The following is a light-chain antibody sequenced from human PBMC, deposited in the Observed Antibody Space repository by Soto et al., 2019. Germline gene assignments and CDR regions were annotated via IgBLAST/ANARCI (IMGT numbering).Light chain of an antibody. CDR1: QSVSSSY. Sequence: EIVLTQSPGTLSLSPGERATLSCRASQSVSSSYLAWYQQKPGQAPRVLIYGASSRATGIPDRFSGSGSGTDFTLTISGLEPEDFALYYCQQYGVSPPNTFGGGTKVDIK. CDR3: QQYGVSPPNT. V-gene: IGKV3-20*01. J-gene: IGKJ4*01. CDR2: GAS.